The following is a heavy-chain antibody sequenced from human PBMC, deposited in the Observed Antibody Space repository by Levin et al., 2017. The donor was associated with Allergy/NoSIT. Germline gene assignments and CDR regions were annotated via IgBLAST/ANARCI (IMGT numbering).Heavy chain of an antibody. J-gene: IGHJ6*02. CDR3: ARDLTYGSGHMDF. V-gene: IGHV4-59*01. Sequence: PSETLSLTCTVSGGSISSYYWSWIRQPPGKGLEWIGYIYYSGSTNYNPSLKSRVTISVDTSKNQFSLKLSSVTAADTAVYYCARDLTYGSGHMDFWGQGTTVTVSS. CDR1: GGSISSYY. CDR2: IYYSGST. D-gene: IGHD3-10*01.